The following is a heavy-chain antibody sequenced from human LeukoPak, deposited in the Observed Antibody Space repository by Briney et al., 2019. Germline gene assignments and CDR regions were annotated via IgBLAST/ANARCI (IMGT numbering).Heavy chain of an antibody. V-gene: IGHV3-53*01. CDR1: GFTVSSNY. CDR3: AKDQIYGDLQHDY. J-gene: IGHJ4*02. D-gene: IGHD4-17*01. Sequence: GGSLRLSCAASGFTVSSNYMSWVRQAPGKGPEWVSVIYSGGSTYYADSVKGRFTISRDNSKNTLYLQMNSLRAEDTAVYYCAKDQIYGDLQHDYWGQGTLVTVSS. CDR2: IYSGGST.